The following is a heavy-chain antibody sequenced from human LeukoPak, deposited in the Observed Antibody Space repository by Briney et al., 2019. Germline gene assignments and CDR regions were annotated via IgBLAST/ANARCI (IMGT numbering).Heavy chain of an antibody. CDR1: GFIFSTYW. Sequence: PGGSLRLSCAASGFIFSTYWMTWVRQAPGKGLEWVATIKYDGDEKFYVDSVTGRFTISRDNAKNSLYQQMNSLTAEDTAVYYCVRESFSRGDFNWGQGTLVSVSS. V-gene: IGHV3-7*01. CDR2: IKYDGDEK. CDR3: VRESFSRGDFN. D-gene: IGHD7-27*01. J-gene: IGHJ4*02.